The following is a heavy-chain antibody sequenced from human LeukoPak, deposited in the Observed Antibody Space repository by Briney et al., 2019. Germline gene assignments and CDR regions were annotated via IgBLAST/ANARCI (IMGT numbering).Heavy chain of an antibody. CDR3: AKDFPSRDNFWSGYYTDFDY. V-gene: IGHV3-30*02. CDR1: GFIFSNYG. CDR2: IRYDGSNK. J-gene: IGHJ4*02. Sequence: GGSLRLSCAESGFIFSNYGMHWVRQPPGKGLEWVAFIRYDGSNKHYADSVKGRFSISRDNSKTTLYLQMNSLRPEDTAVYYCAKDFPSRDNFWSGYYTDFDYWGQGTLVTVSS. D-gene: IGHD3-3*01.